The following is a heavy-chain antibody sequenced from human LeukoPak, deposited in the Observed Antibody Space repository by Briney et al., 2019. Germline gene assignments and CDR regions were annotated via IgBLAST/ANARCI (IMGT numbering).Heavy chain of an antibody. CDR1: GFTFSSYW. V-gene: IGHV3-7*01. Sequence: GGSLRLSCAASGFTFSSYWMSWVRQAPGKGLEWVANIKQDGSEKYYVGSVKGRFTISRDNAKNSLYLQMNSLRAEDTAVYYCARGGRKQQLAQDRNDYWGQGTLVTVSS. J-gene: IGHJ4*02. CDR3: ARGGRKQQLAQDRNDY. CDR2: IKQDGSEK. D-gene: IGHD6-13*01.